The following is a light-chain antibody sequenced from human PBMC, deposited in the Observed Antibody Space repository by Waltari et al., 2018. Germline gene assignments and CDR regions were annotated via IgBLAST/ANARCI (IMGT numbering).Light chain of an antibody. J-gene: IGKJ1*01. Sequence: EIVLTQSPGTLSLSPGARATLSCRASQTVTRNFLAWYQQTPGQAPRLLIYGASIRATGIPDRFSGSGSGTDFTLTISRLEPEDFAVYYCHQYDSSPRTFGQGTKVEIQ. CDR2: GAS. V-gene: IGKV3-20*01. CDR1: QTVTRNF. CDR3: HQYDSSPRT.